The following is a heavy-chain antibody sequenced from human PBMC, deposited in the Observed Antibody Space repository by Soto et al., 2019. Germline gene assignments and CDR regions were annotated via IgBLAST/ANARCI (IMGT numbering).Heavy chain of an antibody. CDR3: NRGSEYDFWSGYL. J-gene: IGHJ4*02. CDR1: GGPSRGYV. CDR2: IVPMFGTS. V-gene: IGHV1-69*06. D-gene: IGHD3-3*01. Sequence: QERLVQSGVEVGKPGSSVKVSCKLPGGPSRGYVLNGVRQAPGKGLEWMGGIVPMFGTSKYAQKFQGRVTITADTSTNIAYMELRSLRSEDTAVYYCNRGSEYDFWSGYLWGQGTLVSVSS.